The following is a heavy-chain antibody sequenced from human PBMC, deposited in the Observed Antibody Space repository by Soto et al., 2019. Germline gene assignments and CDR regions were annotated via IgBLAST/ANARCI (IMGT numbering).Heavy chain of an antibody. Sequence: PGEPLKISCKGSGYSFTSYWIGWVRQMPGKGLEWMGIIYPGDSDTRYSPSFQGQVTISADKSISTAYLQWSSLKASDTAMYYCARINYDFWSGYYCAFDIWGQGTMVTVSS. J-gene: IGHJ3*02. CDR3: ARINYDFWSGYYCAFDI. D-gene: IGHD3-3*01. CDR1: GYSFTSYW. V-gene: IGHV5-51*01. CDR2: IYPGDSDT.